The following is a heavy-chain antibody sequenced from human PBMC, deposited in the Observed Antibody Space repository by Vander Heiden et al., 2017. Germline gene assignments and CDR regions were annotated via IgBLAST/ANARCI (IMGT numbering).Heavy chain of an antibody. CDR3: ARGYYGSTGYYFDY. CDR2: MNPNSGNT. CDR1: GYTFTSYD. Sequence: QVQLVQSGAEVKKPGAAVKVSCKASGYTFTSYDINWVRQATGQGLEWMVWMNPNSGNTVYAQKFQGRVTMTRNTSIRTAYMELSSLRSEDTAVYYCARGYYGSTGYYFDYWGQGTLVTVSS. J-gene: IGHJ4*02. D-gene: IGHD3-22*01. V-gene: IGHV1-8*01.